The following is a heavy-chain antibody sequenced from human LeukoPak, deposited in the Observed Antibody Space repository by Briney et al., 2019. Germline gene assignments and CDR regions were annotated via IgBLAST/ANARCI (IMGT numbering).Heavy chain of an antibody. D-gene: IGHD3-9*01. CDR1: GYTFTSYD. CDR2: MNPNSGNT. V-gene: IGHV1-8*01. CDR3: AAWGYDILTGYPFDI. J-gene: IGHJ3*02. Sequence: ASVKVSCTASGYTFTSYDINWVRQAPGQGLEWMGWMNPNSGNTGYAQKFQGRVTMTRNTSISTAHMELSSLRSEDTAVYYCAAWGYDILTGYPFDIWGQGTMVTVSS.